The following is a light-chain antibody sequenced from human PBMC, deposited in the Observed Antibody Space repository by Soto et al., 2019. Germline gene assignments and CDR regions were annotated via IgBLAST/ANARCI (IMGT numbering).Light chain of an antibody. CDR3: QQYYSNFLT. CDR1: QSVLYSHNNKNC. J-gene: IGKJ4*01. CDR2: WAS. V-gene: IGKV4-1*01. Sequence: DIVMTQSPDSLAVSLGERATINCKSSQSVLYSHNNKNCLAWYQQKPGQPPKLLIYWASTWESGVPDRFSGSGSGTDFTLTISSLQAEDVAVYYCQQYYSNFLTFGGGTKVEIK.